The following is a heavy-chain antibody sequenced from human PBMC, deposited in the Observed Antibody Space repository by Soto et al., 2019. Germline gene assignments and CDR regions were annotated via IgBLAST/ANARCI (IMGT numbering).Heavy chain of an antibody. CDR2: INHSGST. D-gene: IGHD3-10*01. CDR1: GGSFSGYY. J-gene: IGHJ6*03. V-gene: IGHV4-34*01. CDR3: ARGRAGCYYYYMDV. Sequence: QVQLQQWGAGLLKPSETLSLTCAVYGGSFSGYYWSWIRQPPGKGLEWIGEINHSGSTNYNPSLKSRVTISVDTSKNQFSLKLSSVTAADTAVYYCARGRAGCYYYYMDVWGKGTTVTVSS.